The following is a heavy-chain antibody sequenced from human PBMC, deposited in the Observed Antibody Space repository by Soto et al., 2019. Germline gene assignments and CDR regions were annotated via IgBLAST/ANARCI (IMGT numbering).Heavy chain of an antibody. Sequence: PGGSLRLSCAASGFTFSSYGMHWVRQAPGKGLEWVAVISYDGSNKYYADSVKGRFTISRDNSKNTLYLQMNSLRAEDTAVYYCAKVHIVVVVATTLSPPDYWGQGTLVTVS. CDR2: ISYDGSNK. V-gene: IGHV3-30*18. CDR1: GFTFSSYG. J-gene: IGHJ4*02. D-gene: IGHD2-15*01. CDR3: AKVHIVVVVATTLSPPDY.